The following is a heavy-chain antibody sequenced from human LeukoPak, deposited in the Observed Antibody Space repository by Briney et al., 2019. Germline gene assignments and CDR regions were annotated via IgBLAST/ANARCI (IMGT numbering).Heavy chain of an antibody. CDR3: ARGRWSLDY. Sequence: KPSETLSLTCAVSGYSISSGYYWGWSRPPPGKGLEWIGSIYHSGSTYYNPSLKSRVTISVDTSKNQFSLKLSSVTAADTAVYYCARGRWSLDYWGQGTLVTVSS. D-gene: IGHD2-15*01. CDR1: GYSISSGYY. V-gene: IGHV4-38-2*01. J-gene: IGHJ4*02. CDR2: IYHSGST.